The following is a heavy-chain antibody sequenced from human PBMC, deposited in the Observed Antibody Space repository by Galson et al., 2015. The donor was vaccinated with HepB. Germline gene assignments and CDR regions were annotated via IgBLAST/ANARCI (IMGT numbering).Heavy chain of an antibody. CDR2: IYPGDSDT. J-gene: IGHJ2*01. CDR1: GYSFTSYW. CDR3: ATLRAFLDGYNPRYWYFDL. Sequence: QSGAEVKKPGESLKISCKGSGYSFTSYWIGWVRQMPGKGLEWMGIIYPGDSDTRYSPSFQGQVTISADKSISTAYLQWSSLKASDTAMYYCATLRAFLDGYNPRYWYFDLWGRGTLVTVSS. V-gene: IGHV5-51*03. D-gene: IGHD5-24*01.